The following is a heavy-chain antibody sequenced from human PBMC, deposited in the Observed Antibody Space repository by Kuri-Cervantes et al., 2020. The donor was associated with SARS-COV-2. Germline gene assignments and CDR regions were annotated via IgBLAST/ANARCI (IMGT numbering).Heavy chain of an antibody. CDR1: GFTFSSYS. CDR3: ARVQQQLVYDAFDI. Sequence: GESLKISCAASGFTFSSYSMNWVRQAPGKGLEWVSSISSSSSYIYYADSVKGRFTISRDNAKNSLYLQMNSLRAEDTAVYYCARVQQQLVYDAFDIWGQGTMVTVSS. J-gene: IGHJ3*02. D-gene: IGHD6-13*01. V-gene: IGHV3-21*01. CDR2: ISSSSSYI.